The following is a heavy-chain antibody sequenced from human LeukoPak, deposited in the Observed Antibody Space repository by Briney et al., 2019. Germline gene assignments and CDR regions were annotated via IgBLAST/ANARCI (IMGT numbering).Heavy chain of an antibody. V-gene: IGHV4-39*01. CDR2: IYYSGST. CDR1: GGSINSSSYY. J-gene: IGHJ2*01. D-gene: IGHD3-22*01. Sequence: SETLSLTCTVSGGSINSSSYYWAWIRQPPGKGLEWIVSIYYSGSTYYNPSLKSRVTISVDTSKNQFSLKLSSVTAADTAVYYCAIRGDYYDSSGYYFYWYFDLWGRGTMVTVSS. CDR3: AIRGDYYDSSGYYFYWYFDL.